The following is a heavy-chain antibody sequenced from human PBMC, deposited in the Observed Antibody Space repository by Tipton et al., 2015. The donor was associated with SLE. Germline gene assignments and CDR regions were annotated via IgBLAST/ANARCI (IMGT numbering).Heavy chain of an antibody. CDR2: INHSGST. V-gene: IGHV4-34*01. J-gene: IGHJ5*02. CDR1: GGSFSGYY. Sequence: LRLSCAVYGGSFSGYYWSWIRQPPGKGLEWIGEINHSGSTNYNPSLKSRVTISVDTSKNQFSLKMRSVTAADTAVYYCARGGSLYSNGWFDPWGQGTLVTVSS. D-gene: IGHD4-11*01. CDR3: ARGGSLYSNGWFDP.